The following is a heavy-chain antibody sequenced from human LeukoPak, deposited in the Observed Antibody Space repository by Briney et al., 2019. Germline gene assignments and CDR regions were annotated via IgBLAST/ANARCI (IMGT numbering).Heavy chain of an antibody. CDR2: ISYDGTNK. Sequence: QPGGSLRLSCAASGFTFSRYAMHWVRQAPGKGLQWVAVISYDGTNKYYADSVKGRFTISRDNSKNTLYLQMNSLRAEDTAVYYCARDLFDGDYVYYYGMDVWGQGTTVTVSS. D-gene: IGHD4-17*01. V-gene: IGHV3-30-3*01. J-gene: IGHJ6*02. CDR3: ARDLFDGDYVYYYGMDV. CDR1: GFTFSRYA.